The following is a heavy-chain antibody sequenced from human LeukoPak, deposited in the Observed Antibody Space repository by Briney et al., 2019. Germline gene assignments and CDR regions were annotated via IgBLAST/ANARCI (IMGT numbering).Heavy chain of an antibody. Sequence: GGSLRLSCAASGFTVSSNYMSWVRQAPGKGLEWVSVIYSGGSTYYADSVKGRFTISRDNSKNTLYLQMNSLRAEDTAVYYCASIRYGDYFGYWGQGTLVTVSS. CDR2: IYSGGST. J-gene: IGHJ4*02. V-gene: IGHV3-66*01. D-gene: IGHD4-17*01. CDR1: GFTVSSNY. CDR3: ASIRYGDYFGY.